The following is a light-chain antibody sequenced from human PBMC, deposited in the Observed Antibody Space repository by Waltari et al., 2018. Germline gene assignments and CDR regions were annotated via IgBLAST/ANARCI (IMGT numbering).Light chain of an antibody. CDR3: HQYKNWPPWT. CDR2: GAS. J-gene: IGKJ1*01. V-gene: IGKV3-15*01. CDR1: ENVDTN. Sequence: EIVVTQSPATLSLSPGERATLSCRASENVDTNIAWYQQKPGQPPRLPISGASTRATDIPPRFSGSGSGTEFTLSISSLQSEDFAVYYCHQYKNWPPWTFGQGTKVEIK.